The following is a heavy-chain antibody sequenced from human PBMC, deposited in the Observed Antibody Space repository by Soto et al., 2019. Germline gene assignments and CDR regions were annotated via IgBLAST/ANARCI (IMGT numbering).Heavy chain of an antibody. CDR3: AGHDWAPGYFDY. V-gene: IGHV4-31*03. D-gene: IGHD3-9*01. J-gene: IGHJ4*02. Sequence: PSEPLSLTCTVSGGSISSGVYYWYWIRQHPGKGLEWIGYIYYSGTTYYNPSLKSRVTISVDTSKNQFSLMLNSVTAADTAVYYCAGHDWAPGYFDYWGQGALVT. CDR2: IYYSGTT. CDR1: GGSISSGVYY.